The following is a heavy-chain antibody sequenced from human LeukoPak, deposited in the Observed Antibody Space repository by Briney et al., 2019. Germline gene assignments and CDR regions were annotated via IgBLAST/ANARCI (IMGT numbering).Heavy chain of an antibody. CDR3: AKDTGGNGAYFYAMDV. V-gene: IGHV3-9*01. Sequence: GGSLRLSCVGTGFAFHNYAMHWVRRPPGKGLEWVSAINWNSDTKAYADSVKGRFTISRDRARNSLYLQMDSLRPEDTALYYCAKDTGGNGAYFYAMDVWGQGTSVTVSS. CDR2: INWNSDTK. D-gene: IGHD4-23*01. CDR1: GFAFHNYA. J-gene: IGHJ6*02.